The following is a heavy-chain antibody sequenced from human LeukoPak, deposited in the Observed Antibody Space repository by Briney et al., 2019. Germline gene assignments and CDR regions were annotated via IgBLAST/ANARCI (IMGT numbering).Heavy chain of an antibody. CDR2: IKQDGSGK. J-gene: IGHJ4*02. D-gene: IGHD3-3*01. Sequence: PGGSLRLSCAASGFTFSSYWMSWVRQAPGKGLEWVANIKQDGSGKYYVDSVKGRFTISRDNAKNSLYLQMNSLRAEDTAVYYCAREARKPERFLEWLTPDYWGQGTLVTVSS. V-gene: IGHV3-7*05. CDR3: AREARKPERFLEWLTPDY. CDR1: GFTFSSYW.